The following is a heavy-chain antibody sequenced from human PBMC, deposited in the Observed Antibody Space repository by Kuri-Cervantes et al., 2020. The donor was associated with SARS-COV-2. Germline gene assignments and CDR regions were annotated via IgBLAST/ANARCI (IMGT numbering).Heavy chain of an antibody. CDR1: GGTFSSYT. V-gene: IGHV1-69*02. J-gene: IGHJ4*02. CDR2: IIPILGIA. D-gene: IGHD4-17*01. CDR3: ARARNGNYLNEPDY. Sequence: SVKVSCKASGGTFSSYTISWVRQAPGQGLEWMGRIIPILGIANYAQKFQGRVTITADKSTSTAYMELSSLRSKDAAVYYCARARNGNYLNEPDYWGQGTLVTVSS.